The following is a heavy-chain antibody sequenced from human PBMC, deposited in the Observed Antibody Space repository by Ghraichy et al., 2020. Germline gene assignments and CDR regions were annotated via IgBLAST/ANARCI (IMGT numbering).Heavy chain of an antibody. CDR3: ARQGYYGSGTYYIFED. CDR1: GVSISSKSYY. D-gene: IGHD3-10*01. CDR2: SYHSGST. V-gene: IGHV4-39*01. J-gene: IGHJ4*01. Sequence: SETLSLTCIVSGVSISSKSYYWGWVRQPPGKGLEWIGSSYHSGSTYYKPSLEGRINVSVDKSKNHFSLTLTSVTAADTAVYYCARQGYYGSGTYYIFEDWGHGILVTVSS.